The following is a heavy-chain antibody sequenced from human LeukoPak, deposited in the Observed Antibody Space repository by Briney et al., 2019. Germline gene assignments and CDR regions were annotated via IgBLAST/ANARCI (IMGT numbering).Heavy chain of an antibody. D-gene: IGHD4-23*01. V-gene: IGHV3-48*03. CDR1: GLTFSSYE. CDR2: ISSSGSTI. Sequence: PGGSLRLSCAAFGLTFSSYEMNWVCQAPGKGLEWVSYISSSGSTIYYADSVKGRFTISRDNAKNSLYLQMNSLRAEDTAVYYCARDAQVDGGNHHDYWGQGTLVTVSS. J-gene: IGHJ4*02. CDR3: ARDAQVDGGNHHDY.